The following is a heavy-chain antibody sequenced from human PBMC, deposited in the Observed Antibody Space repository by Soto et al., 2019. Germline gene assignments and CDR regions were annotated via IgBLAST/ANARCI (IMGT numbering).Heavy chain of an antibody. CDR1: GGSISSSSYY. V-gene: IGHV4-39*01. CDR2: IYYSGST. D-gene: IGHD6-19*01. Sequence: SETLSLTCTVSGGSISSSSYYWGWIRQPPGKGLEWIGSIYYSGSTYYNPSLKSRVTISVDTSKNQFSLKLSSVTAADTAVYYCARQNERMGHIAVAIVFWGQGTLVTVSS. CDR3: ARQNERMGHIAVAIVF. J-gene: IGHJ4*02.